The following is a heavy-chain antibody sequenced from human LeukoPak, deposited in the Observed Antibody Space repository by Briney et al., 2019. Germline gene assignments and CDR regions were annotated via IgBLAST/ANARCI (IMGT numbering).Heavy chain of an antibody. V-gene: IGHV3-48*03. CDR1: GFTFSSYE. CDR3: ARGGKRYFDWLDY. CDR2: ISSSGSTI. D-gene: IGHD3-9*01. J-gene: IGHJ4*02. Sequence: GGSLRLSCAASGFTFSSYEMNWVRQAPGKGLEWVSYISSSGSTIYYADSVKGRFTISRDNSKNTLYLQMNSLRAEDTAVYYCARGGKRYFDWLDYWGQGTLVTVSS.